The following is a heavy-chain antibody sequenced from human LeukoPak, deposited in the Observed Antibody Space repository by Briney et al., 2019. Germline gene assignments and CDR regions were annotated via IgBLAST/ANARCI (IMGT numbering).Heavy chain of an antibody. CDR2: IYYSGST. V-gene: IGHV4-39*07. Sequence: SETLSLTCTVSGGSISSSSYYWGWIRQPPGKGLEWIGCIYYSGSTYDNPSLKNRVTISVDTSKNHVSLKLSSVTAADTAVYYCARVLPFDYWGQGTLVTVSS. J-gene: IGHJ4*02. CDR3: ARVLPFDY. CDR1: GGSISSSSYY. D-gene: IGHD2-15*01.